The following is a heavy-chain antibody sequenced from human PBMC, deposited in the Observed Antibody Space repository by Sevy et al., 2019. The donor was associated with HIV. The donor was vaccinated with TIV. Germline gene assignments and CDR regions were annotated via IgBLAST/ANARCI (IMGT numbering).Heavy chain of an antibody. Sequence: SVKVSCKASGGTFSSYAISWVRQAPGQGLEWMGGIIPIFGTANYAQKFQGRVTITADESTSTAYMELSSLRSEDTAVYYCARVGRYYDSSGYYRDYWGQGTLVTVSS. CDR1: GGTFSSYA. CDR3: ARVGRYYDSSGYYRDY. CDR2: IIPIFGTA. D-gene: IGHD3-22*01. J-gene: IGHJ4*02. V-gene: IGHV1-69*13.